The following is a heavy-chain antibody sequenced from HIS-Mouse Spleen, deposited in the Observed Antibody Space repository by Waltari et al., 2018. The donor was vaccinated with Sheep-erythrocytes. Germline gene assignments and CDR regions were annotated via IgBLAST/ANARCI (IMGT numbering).Heavy chain of an antibody. D-gene: IGHD4-17*01. V-gene: IGHV3-53*01. CDR2: IYSGGRT. J-gene: IGHJ3*02. CDR3: ARGHPDYGDYDAFDI. CDR1: GFTVSSNY. Sequence: EVQLVESGGGLIQPGGSLRLSCAASGFTVSSNYMSWVRQAPGKGLEWVSVIYSGGRTYYANSVKARFTSSRDNSKNTLYLQMNSLRAEDTAVYYCARGHPDYGDYDAFDIWGQGTMVTVSS.